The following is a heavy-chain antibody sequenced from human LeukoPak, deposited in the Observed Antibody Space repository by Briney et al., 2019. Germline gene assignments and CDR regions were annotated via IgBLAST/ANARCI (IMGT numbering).Heavy chain of an antibody. D-gene: IGHD1-26*01. CDR2: ITSSSSTI. V-gene: IGHV3-48*01. J-gene: IGHJ4*02. CDR3: ARDRVGAY. Sequence: GGSLRLSCAASGFTFSTYSMNWVRPAPGKGLEWLSYITSSSSTIYYADSVQGRFTISRDNAKSSLYLQMNSLRVEDTAVYYCARDRVGAYWGQGTLVTVSS. CDR1: GFTFSTYS.